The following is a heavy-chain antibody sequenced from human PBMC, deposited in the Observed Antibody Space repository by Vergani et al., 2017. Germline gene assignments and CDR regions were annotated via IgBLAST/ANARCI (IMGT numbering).Heavy chain of an antibody. CDR3: AKDGAWGWLQFPPDY. CDR1: GFTFSSYG. Sequence: QVQLVESGGGVVQPGRSLRLSCAASGFTFSSYGMHWVRQAPGKGVEWVAVISYDGSNKYYADSVKGRFTISRDNSKNTLYLQMNSLRAEDTAVYYCAKDGAWGWLQFPPDYWGQGTLVTVSS. CDR2: ISYDGSNK. D-gene: IGHD5-24*01. J-gene: IGHJ4*02. V-gene: IGHV3-30*18.